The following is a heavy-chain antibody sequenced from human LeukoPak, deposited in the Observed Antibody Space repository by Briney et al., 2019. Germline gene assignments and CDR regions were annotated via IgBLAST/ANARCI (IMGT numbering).Heavy chain of an antibody. Sequence: PGGSLRLSCAASGFTFSNYGMSWVRQAPGKGLEWVSAISGSGERTYYADSVKGRFTISRDNSKNTLYLQMKSLRAEDTAVYYCAKEDRAARLLAGFDPWGQGTLVTVSS. D-gene: IGHD6-6*01. J-gene: IGHJ5*02. CDR3: AKEDRAARLLAGFDP. V-gene: IGHV3-23*01. CDR2: ISGSGERT. CDR1: GFTFSNYG.